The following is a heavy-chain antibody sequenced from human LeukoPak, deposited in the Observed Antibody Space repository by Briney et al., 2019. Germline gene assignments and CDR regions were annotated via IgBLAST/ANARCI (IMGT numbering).Heavy chain of an antibody. D-gene: IGHD2/OR15-2a*01. CDR3: ALSLPIEGINY. CDR1: GGTFSSYA. V-gene: IGHV1-69*05. Sequence: GASVKVSCKASGGTFSSYAISWVRQAPGQGLEWMGGIIPIFGTANYAQKFQGRVTITTDESTSTAYMELSSLRSEDTAVYYCALSLPIEGINYWGQGTLVTVSS. J-gene: IGHJ4*02. CDR2: IIPIFGTA.